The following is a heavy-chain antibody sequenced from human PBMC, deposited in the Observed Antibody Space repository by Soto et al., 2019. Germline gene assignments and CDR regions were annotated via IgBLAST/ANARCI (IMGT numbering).Heavy chain of an antibody. D-gene: IGHD6-25*01. J-gene: IGHJ6*02. V-gene: IGHV3-30-3*01. CDR1: GFTFSSYA. CDR3: ARDLESGTRYYYGMDV. CDR2: ISYDGSNK. Sequence: GGSLRLSCAASGFTFSSYAMHWVRQAPGKGLEWVAVISYDGSNKYYADSVKGRFTISRDNSKNTLYLQMNSLRAEDTAVYYCARDLESGTRYYYGMDVWGQGTTVTVSS.